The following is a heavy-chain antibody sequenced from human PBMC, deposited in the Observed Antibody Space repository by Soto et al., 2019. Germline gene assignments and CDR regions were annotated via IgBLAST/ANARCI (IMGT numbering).Heavy chain of an antibody. CDR1: GYTFSNYG. D-gene: IGHD2-2*01. V-gene: IGHV1-18*01. J-gene: IGHJ5*02. Sequence: ASVKLSCKTSGYTFSNYGITWVRQAPGQPLEWLGWISLYSDGTNYAQKFQGRVSMTTDTSTTTAYMELRSLRSDDTAVYYCARVVPGAEAWFGPWGQGTLVTVSS. CDR2: ISLYSDGT. CDR3: ARVVPGAEAWFGP.